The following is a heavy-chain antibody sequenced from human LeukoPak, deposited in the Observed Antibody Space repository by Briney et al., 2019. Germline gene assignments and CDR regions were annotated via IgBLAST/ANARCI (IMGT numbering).Heavy chain of an antibody. CDR1: GFTFSSYA. D-gene: IGHD5-12*01. J-gene: IGHJ4*02. V-gene: IGHV3-23*01. CDR3: AKAPTWTYDYFDY. Sequence: PGGSLRLSCAASGFTFSSYAMSWVRQAPGKGLEWVSAISGSGGSTYYAGSVKGRFTISRDNSKNTLYLQMNSLRAEDTAVYYCAKAPTWTYDYFDYWGQGTLVTVSS. CDR2: ISGSGGST.